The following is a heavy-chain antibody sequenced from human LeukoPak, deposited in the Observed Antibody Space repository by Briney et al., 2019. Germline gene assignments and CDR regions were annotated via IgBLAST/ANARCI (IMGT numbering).Heavy chain of an antibody. D-gene: IGHD4-17*01. Sequence: GGSLRLSCAASGFTFDDYAMHWVRQAPGKGLEWVSGISWNSGSIGYADSVKGRFTISRDNAKNSLYLQMNSLRAEDTAVYYCAKDPGDAFDYWGQGTLVTVSS. J-gene: IGHJ4*02. CDR3: AKDPGDAFDY. CDR1: GFTFDDYA. CDR2: ISWNSGSI. V-gene: IGHV3-9*01.